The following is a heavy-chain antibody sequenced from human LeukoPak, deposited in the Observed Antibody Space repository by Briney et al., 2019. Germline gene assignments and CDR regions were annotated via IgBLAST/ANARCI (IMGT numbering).Heavy chain of an antibody. J-gene: IGHJ3*02. CDR3: ARDWSRITMIVVEGYDAFDI. D-gene: IGHD3-22*01. CDR1: GFTFSSYE. V-gene: IGHV3-48*03. Sequence: PGGSLRLSCAASGFTFSSYELNWVRQAPGKGLEWVSYIISSGSTIYYADSVKGRFTISRDSAKNSLYLQMNSLRAEDTAVYYCARDWSRITMIVVEGYDAFDIWGQGTMVTVSS. CDR2: IISSGSTI.